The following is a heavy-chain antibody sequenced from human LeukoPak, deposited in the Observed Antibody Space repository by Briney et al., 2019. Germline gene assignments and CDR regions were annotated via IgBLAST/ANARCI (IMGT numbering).Heavy chain of an antibody. CDR2: IYSGGST. J-gene: IGHJ4*02. Sequence: GGSLRLSCAASGFTVSSKYMNWVRQAPGKGLEWVSVIYSGGSTYYADSVKGRFTISRDNSKNTLYLQMNSLRAEDTAVYYCARDPRSYYYDSSGPLWGQGTLVTVSS. V-gene: IGHV3-66*01. D-gene: IGHD3-22*01. CDR3: ARDPRSYYYDSSGPL. CDR1: GFTVSSKY.